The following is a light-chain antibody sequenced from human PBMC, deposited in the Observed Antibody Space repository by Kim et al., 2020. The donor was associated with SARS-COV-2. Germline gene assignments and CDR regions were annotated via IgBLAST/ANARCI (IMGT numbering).Light chain of an antibody. Sequence: QTTRTTYSAYNLGDQYISCYQQRHGTSPVVDIHRDRHRPSGVPEPFSGSNSGNTATLTISGTQAMNEADYYCQAWDSSTHNYVFGAGTKVTVL. CDR1: NLGDQY. J-gene: IGLJ1*01. CDR2: RDR. V-gene: IGLV3-1*01. CDR3: QAWDSSTHNYV.